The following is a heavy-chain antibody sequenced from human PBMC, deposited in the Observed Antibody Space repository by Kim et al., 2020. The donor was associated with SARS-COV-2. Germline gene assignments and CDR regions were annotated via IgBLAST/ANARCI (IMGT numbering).Heavy chain of an antibody. D-gene: IGHD2-15*01. V-gene: IGHV4-31*03. Sequence: SETLSLTCSVSGGSISSVPSYWSWIRQHPGKGLEWIGYIYYSGSTYYNPSLKTRVTISLDTSKNQFSLKLSSVTAADTAVYYCAREYCGGGTCFDYFDYCGQGTLVTVSS. CDR3: AREYCGGGTCFDYFDY. CDR2: IYYSGST. J-gene: IGHJ4*02. CDR1: GGSISSVPSY.